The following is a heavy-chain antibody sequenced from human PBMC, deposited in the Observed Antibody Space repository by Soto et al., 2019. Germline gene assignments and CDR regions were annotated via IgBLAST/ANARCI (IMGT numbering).Heavy chain of an antibody. V-gene: IGHV3-23*01. CDR1: GFTFSTYA. J-gene: IGHJ3*02. Sequence: EVQLLESGGGLVQPGGSLRLSCAASGFTFSTYAMSWVRQAPGKGLEWVSGISGSGGSAYYADSVKGRFTISRDTSKNTLYLQMNSLRAEDTAVYYCAGSSGWYRAFDIWGQGTMVTVSS. CDR3: AGSSGWYRAFDI. CDR2: ISGSGGSA. D-gene: IGHD6-19*01.